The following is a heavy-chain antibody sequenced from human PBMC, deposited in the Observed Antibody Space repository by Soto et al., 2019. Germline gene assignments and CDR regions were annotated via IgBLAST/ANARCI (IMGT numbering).Heavy chain of an antibody. V-gene: IGHV3-48*02. CDR3: ARDWYYGSGSYYGYYYYYGMDV. J-gene: IGHJ6*02. Sequence: GSLRLSCAASGVTFSSYSMNWVRQAPGKGLEWVSYISSSSSTIYYADSVKGRFTISRDNAKNSQYLQMNSLRDEDTAVYYCARDWYYGSGSYYGYYYYYGMDVWGQGTTVTVSS. CDR1: GVTFSSYS. D-gene: IGHD3-10*01. CDR2: ISSSSSTI.